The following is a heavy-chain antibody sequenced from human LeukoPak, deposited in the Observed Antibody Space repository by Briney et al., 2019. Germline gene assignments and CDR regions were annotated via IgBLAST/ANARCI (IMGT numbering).Heavy chain of an antibody. CDR3: ARHVDTATDYFDY. J-gene: IGHJ4*02. V-gene: IGHV4-4*02. D-gene: IGHD5-18*01. CDR1: GASISSSNW. Sequence: PSGTLSLTCAVSGASISSSNWWSWVRQTPGKGLEWLAEIYHSGSTNYNPSLKSRVTISVDKSKNQFSLKLSSVTAADTAVYYCARHVDTATDYFDYWGQGTLVTVSS. CDR2: IYHSGST.